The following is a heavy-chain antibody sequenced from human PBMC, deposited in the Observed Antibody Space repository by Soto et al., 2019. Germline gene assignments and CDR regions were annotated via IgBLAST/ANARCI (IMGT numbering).Heavy chain of an antibody. Sequence: QVQLQESGPGLVKPSQTLSLTCSVSGGSVNSGGYYWSWIRQHPGKGLEWIGYIHYSGNTYYNPSLTSRVTTSLDTSQNQFSLILSSVPAADTAVYYCARDVSYDGSGWANWFDPWGQGTLVTVSS. CDR1: GGSVNSGGYY. J-gene: IGHJ5*02. V-gene: IGHV4-31*03. CDR2: IHYSGNT. D-gene: IGHD3-22*01. CDR3: ARDVSYDGSGWANWFDP.